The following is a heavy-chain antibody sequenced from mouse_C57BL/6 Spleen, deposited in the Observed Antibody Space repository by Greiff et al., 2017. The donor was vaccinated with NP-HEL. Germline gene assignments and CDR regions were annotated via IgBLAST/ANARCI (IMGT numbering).Heavy chain of an antibody. D-gene: IGHD1-1*02. V-gene: IGHV1-82*01. CDR1: GYAFSSSW. Sequence: QVQLQESGPELVKPGASVKISCKASGYAFSSSWMNWVKQRPGKCLEWIGRIYPGDGDTNYNGKFKGKATLTADKSSSTAYMQLSSLTSEDSAVYFCAREDYGYFDYWGQGTTLTVSS. CDR2: IYPGDGDT. CDR3: AREDYGYFDY. J-gene: IGHJ2*01.